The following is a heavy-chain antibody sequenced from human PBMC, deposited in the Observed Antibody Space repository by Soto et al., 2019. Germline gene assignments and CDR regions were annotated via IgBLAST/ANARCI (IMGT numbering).Heavy chain of an antibody. Sequence: QVHLVQSGAEVKKPGASVKVSCKCSGYTFTSYGITWVRQAPGQGLEWMGWISAHNGNTDYAQKLQGRVTVTRYTSTTTAYMERRSLRPDDTAVYYCARGRYGDYWGQGALVTVSS. CDR1: GYTFTSYG. V-gene: IGHV1-18*01. CDR2: ISAHNGNT. D-gene: IGHD1-1*01. CDR3: ARGRYGDY. J-gene: IGHJ4*02.